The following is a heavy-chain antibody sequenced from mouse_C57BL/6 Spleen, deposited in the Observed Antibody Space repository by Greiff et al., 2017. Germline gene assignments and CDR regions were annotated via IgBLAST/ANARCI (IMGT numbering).Heavy chain of an antibody. V-gene: IGHV1-81*01. J-gene: IGHJ2*01. Sequence: VQLVESGAELARPGASVKLSCKASGYTFTSYGISWVKQRTGQGLEWIGEIYPRSGNTYYNEKFKGKATLTADKSSSTAYMELRSLTSEDSAVYFCAREWDYYGSSYALYFDYWGQGTTLTVSS. D-gene: IGHD1-1*01. CDR3: AREWDYYGSSYALYFDY. CDR2: IYPRSGNT. CDR1: GYTFTSYG.